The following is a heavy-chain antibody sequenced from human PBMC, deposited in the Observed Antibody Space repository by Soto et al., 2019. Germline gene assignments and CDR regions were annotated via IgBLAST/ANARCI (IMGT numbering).Heavy chain of an antibody. CDR2: INSGGGTK. V-gene: IGHV3-23*01. J-gene: IGHJ4*02. CDR1: GFTFSTYA. CDR3: ARRGVYAGSGYIDDY. Sequence: VGSLSLSCAASGFTFSTYAMAWVRQAPGKGLEWVSSINSGGGTKYYADSVKARFTISRANFQNTPDLQMTSLRADDTAVYYCARRGVYAGSGYIDDYWGQGILVTVSS. D-gene: IGHD3-22*01.